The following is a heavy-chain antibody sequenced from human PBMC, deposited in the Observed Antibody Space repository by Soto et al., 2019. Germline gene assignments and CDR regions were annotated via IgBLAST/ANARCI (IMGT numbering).Heavy chain of an antibody. J-gene: IGHJ6*02. CDR2: ISAYNGNT. Sequence: QVQLVQSGAEVKKPGASVKVSCKASGYTFTSYGISWVRQAPGQGLEWMGWISAYNGNTNYAEKLQGRVTMTPDTSTSTAYMELRSLRSDDTAVYYCARGNIGNSGVWYYYYGMDVWGQGTTVTVSS. V-gene: IGHV1-18*01. CDR3: ARGNIGNSGVWYYYYGMDV. D-gene: IGHD2-15*01. CDR1: GYTFTSYG.